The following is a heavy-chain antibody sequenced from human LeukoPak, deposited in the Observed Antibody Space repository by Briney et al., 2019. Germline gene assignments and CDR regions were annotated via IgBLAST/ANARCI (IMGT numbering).Heavy chain of an antibody. CDR3: ARLEMATTYGAFDY. J-gene: IGHJ4*02. D-gene: IGHD5-24*01. CDR1: GGSLSSYY. Sequence: SETLSLTCTVSGGSLSSYYWSWIRQPPGKGLEWIGYIYYSGSTNYNPSLKSRVTISVDTSKNQFSLKLSSVTAADTAVYYCARLEMATTYGAFDYWGQGTLVTVSS. CDR2: IYYSGST. V-gene: IGHV4-59*01.